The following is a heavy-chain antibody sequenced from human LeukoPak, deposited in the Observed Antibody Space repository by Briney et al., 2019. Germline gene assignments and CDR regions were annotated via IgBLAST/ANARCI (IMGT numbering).Heavy chain of an antibody. V-gene: IGHV3-48*01. CDR1: GFTFSSYS. Sequence: GGSLRLSCAASGFTFSSYSMNWVRQAPGKGLEWVSYISSSSSTIYYADSVKGRFTISRDNAKNSLYLQMSSLTAEDTAVYYCXXXXHGNYVWGSADYWGQGTLVTVSS. J-gene: IGHJ4*02. D-gene: IGHD3-16*01. CDR2: ISSSSSTI. CDR3: XXXXHGNYVWGSADY.